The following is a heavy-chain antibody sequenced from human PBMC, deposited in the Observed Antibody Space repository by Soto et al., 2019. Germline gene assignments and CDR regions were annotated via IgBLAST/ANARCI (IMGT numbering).Heavy chain of an antibody. V-gene: IGHV4-31*03. Sequence: VQLQESGPGLVKPSQTLSLTCTVSGGSINSGGNFWRCIRQQPVKGLEWIGCIFRSGSTDYSPSLRRRVTISVDPSKSQFSLRLTSVTAADMAVYYCARDSGGVLGYSFGYWGQGALVTVSS. CDR2: IFRSGST. CDR1: GGSINSGGNF. CDR3: ARDSGGVLGYSFGY. J-gene: IGHJ4*02. D-gene: IGHD3-16*01.